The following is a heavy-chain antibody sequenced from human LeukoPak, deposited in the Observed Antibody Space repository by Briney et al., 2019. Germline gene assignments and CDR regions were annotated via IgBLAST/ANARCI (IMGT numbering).Heavy chain of an antibody. Sequence: GGSLRLSCAASGFTFSTYTMYWVRHPPGKGLVWVSRINERGSSTSYADSVKGRFTISRDNAKNTLYLQMNNLRADDTAVYYCAGGRLVATSKAVAIDYWGQGTLVTVSS. D-gene: IGHD5-12*01. CDR3: AGGRLVATSKAVAIDY. V-gene: IGHV3-74*01. CDR2: INERGSST. CDR1: GFTFSTYT. J-gene: IGHJ4*02.